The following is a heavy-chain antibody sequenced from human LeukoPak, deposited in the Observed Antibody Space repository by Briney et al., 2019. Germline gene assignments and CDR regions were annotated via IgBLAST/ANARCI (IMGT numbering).Heavy chain of an antibody. CDR1: GGSISSYY. CDR3: ARGEGQAGSAFDY. CDR2: IHYSGST. D-gene: IGHD1-26*01. Sequence: SETLSLTCTVSGGSISSYYWNWIRQPPGKGLEWLGYIHYSGSTKYNPSLESRVTISLDTAKNQFSLRLSSLTAADTAVYYCARGEGQAGSAFDYWGQGMLVTASS. J-gene: IGHJ4*02. V-gene: IGHV4-59*01.